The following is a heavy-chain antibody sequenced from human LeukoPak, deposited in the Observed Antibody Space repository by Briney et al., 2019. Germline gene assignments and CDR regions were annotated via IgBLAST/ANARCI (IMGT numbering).Heavy chain of an antibody. V-gene: IGHV3-7*01. Sequence: GGTLRLSCAASGFTFSSYGMSWVRQAPGKGLEWVANIKEDGSEKYYVDSVKGRFTISRDNAKNSLSLQVNSLSAEDTAVYYCASQMADSTVTNDYWGQGTLVTVSS. CDR2: IKEDGSEK. CDR1: GFTFSSYG. CDR3: ASQMADSTVTNDY. J-gene: IGHJ4*02. D-gene: IGHD4-17*01.